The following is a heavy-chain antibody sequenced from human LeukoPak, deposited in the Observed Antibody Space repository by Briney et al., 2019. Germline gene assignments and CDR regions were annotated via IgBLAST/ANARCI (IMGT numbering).Heavy chain of an antibody. CDR1: GFTFSSYS. J-gene: IGHJ4*02. Sequence: GGSLRLSCAASGFTFSSYSMNWVRQAPGKGLEWVSSISSSSSYIYYADSVKGRFTISRDNAKNSLYLRMNSLRAKDTAVYYCARDLGTTVTTYLDYWGQGTLVTVSS. CDR2: ISSSSSYI. CDR3: ARDLGTTVTTYLDY. V-gene: IGHV3-21*01. D-gene: IGHD4-17*01.